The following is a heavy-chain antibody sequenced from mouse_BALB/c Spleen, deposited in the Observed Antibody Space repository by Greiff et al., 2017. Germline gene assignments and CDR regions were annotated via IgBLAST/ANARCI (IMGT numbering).Heavy chain of an antibody. V-gene: IGHV7-3*02. CDR2: IGNKANGYTT. CDR3: ARGGHYEGFDY. Sequence: DVQLVESGGGLVQPGGSLRLSCATSGFTFTDYYMSWVRQPPGKALEWLGFIGNKANGYTTESSASVKGRFTISRDNSQSILYLQMNTLRAEDSATYYCARGGHYEGFDYWGQGTTLTVSS. CDR1: GFTFTDYY. D-gene: IGHD2-1*01. J-gene: IGHJ2*01.